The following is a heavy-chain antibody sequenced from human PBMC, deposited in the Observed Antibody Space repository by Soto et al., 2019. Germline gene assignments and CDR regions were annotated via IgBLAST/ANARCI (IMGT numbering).Heavy chain of an antibody. D-gene: IGHD3-3*01. J-gene: IGHJ5*02. V-gene: IGHV1-8*01. CDR1: GYTFTSYD. CDR2: MNPNSGNT. CDR3: ARGVYYDFWSGYYFARKNFCWFDP. Sequence: ASVKVSCKASGYTFTSYDINWVRPATGQGLEWMGWMNPNSGNTGYAQKFQGRVTMTRNTSISTAYMELSSLRSEDTAVYYCARGVYYDFWSGYYFARKNFCWFDPWGQGTLVTVSS.